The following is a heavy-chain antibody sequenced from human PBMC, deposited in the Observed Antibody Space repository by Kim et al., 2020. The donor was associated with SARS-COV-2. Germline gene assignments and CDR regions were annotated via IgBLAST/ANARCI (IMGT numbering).Heavy chain of an antibody. CDR1: AFTFSNYA. CDR2: ISGSGGIT. Sequence: GGSLRLSCAASAFTFSNYAMSWVRQAPGKGLEWVSVISGSGGITYYSDSVKGRFIISRDNSKNTLSLQMNRLRVEDTAVYYCARGGCSGGTCYSDLDYWGQGTLVTVSS. V-gene: IGHV3-23*01. CDR3: ARGGCSGGTCYSDLDY. D-gene: IGHD2-15*01. J-gene: IGHJ4*02.